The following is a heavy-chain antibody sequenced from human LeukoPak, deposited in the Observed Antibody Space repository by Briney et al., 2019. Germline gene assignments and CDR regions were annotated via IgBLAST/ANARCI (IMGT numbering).Heavy chain of an antibody. V-gene: IGHV3-23*01. D-gene: IGHD3-22*01. CDR2: ISASGGSA. Sequence: GGSLRLSCAASGFTFGAYTINWVRQTPGKGLESVSVISASGGSADYADSVKGRFTISRDNSKNTLYLQMNSLRAEDTAVYYCARDQYYYDSSGLSLMGYWGQGTLVTVSS. CDR1: GFTFGAYT. CDR3: ARDQYYYDSSGLSLMGY. J-gene: IGHJ4*02.